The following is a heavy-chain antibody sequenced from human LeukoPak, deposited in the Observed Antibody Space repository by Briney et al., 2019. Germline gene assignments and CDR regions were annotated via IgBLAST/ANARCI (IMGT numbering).Heavy chain of an antibody. V-gene: IGHV3-23*01. D-gene: IGHD1-26*01. Sequence: SGGSLRLSCAASGFTFCSYDMRWVRQAPGKGLEGVSDISGSGGMTYHADSVKGRMIVSRDNSNNTLFLQMNNLRVEDTAVYFCGKVRSGNYFVRGMDVWGQGTTVTVSS. CDR2: ISGSGGMT. CDR3: GKVRSGNYFVRGMDV. CDR1: GFTFCSYD. J-gene: IGHJ6*02.